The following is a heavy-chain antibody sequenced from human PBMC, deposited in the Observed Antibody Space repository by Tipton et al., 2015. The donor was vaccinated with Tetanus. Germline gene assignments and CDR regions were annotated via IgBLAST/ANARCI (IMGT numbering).Heavy chain of an antibody. J-gene: IGHJ4*02. V-gene: IGHV4-59*01. D-gene: IGHD2-8*01. CDR3: ARDPSGGVRYFDY. CDR2: IHYSGGT. Sequence: TLSLTCTVSGGSISGYYWNWIRQLPGKGLEWIGYIHYSGGTNYNSSLTSAVTMSVDTAKNHFSLTVNSATAADTAVYYCARDPSGGVRYFDYWGQGTLVTVSS. CDR1: GGSISGYY.